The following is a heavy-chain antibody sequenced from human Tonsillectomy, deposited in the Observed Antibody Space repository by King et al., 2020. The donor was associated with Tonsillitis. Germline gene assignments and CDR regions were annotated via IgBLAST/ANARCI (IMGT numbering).Heavy chain of an antibody. CDR1: GYTFTNYG. J-gene: IGHJ4*02. CDR2: ISAYNGNT. V-gene: IGHV1-18*01. Sequence: QLVQSGAEVKKPGASVKVSCKASGYTFTNYGISWVRQAPGQGLEWMGWISAYNGNTNYAQKLQGRVTMTTDTSTSTAYMELRSLRSDDTAVYYCARDRSGSGSYYPATTDYWGQGTLVTVSS. CDR3: ARDRSGSGSYYPATTDY. D-gene: IGHD3-10*01.